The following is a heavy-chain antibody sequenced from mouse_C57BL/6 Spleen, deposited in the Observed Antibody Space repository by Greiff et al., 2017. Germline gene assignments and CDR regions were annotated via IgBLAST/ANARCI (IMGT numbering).Heavy chain of an antibody. Sequence: VQRVESGAELVRPGASVTLSCKASGYTFTDYEMHWVKQTPVHGLEWIGAIDPETGGTAYNQKFKGKAILTADKSSSTAYMELRSLTSEDSAVYYCTGGPSLLRGAMDYWGQGTSVTVSS. CDR3: TGGPSLLRGAMDY. CDR1: GYTFTDYE. CDR2: IDPETGGT. J-gene: IGHJ4*01. V-gene: IGHV1-15*01. D-gene: IGHD1-2*01.